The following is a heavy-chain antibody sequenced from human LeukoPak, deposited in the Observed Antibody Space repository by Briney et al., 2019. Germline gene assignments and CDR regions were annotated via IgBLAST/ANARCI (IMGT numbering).Heavy chain of an antibody. CDR3: ARDSGDYDSQTGLYYYYMDV. V-gene: IGHV1-2*06. J-gene: IGHJ6*03. CDR1: GYTFTGYY. CDR2: INPNSGGT. D-gene: IGHD3-22*01. Sequence: ASVKVSCKASGYTFTGYYMHLVRQAPGQGLEWMGRINPNSGGTNYAQKFQGRVTMTRDTPISTAYMELSRLRSDYTAVYYCARDSGDYDSQTGLYYYYMDVWGKGTTVTVSS.